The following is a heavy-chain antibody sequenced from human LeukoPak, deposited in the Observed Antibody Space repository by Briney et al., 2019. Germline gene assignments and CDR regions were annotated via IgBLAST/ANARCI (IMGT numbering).Heavy chain of an antibody. J-gene: IGHJ4*02. CDR2: VDYSADST. V-gene: IGHV3-23*01. D-gene: IGHD4-17*01. Sequence: GGSLRLSCTVSGFTLSSYEMSWIRQAPGKGLEWVSSVDYSADSTHYADSVMGRFTISRDNSKNTLYLQLNSLSADDTAVYYCTPHGRGDYAPLGGVDYWGQGTLVTVSS. CDR1: GFTLSSYE. CDR3: TPHGRGDYAPLGGVDY.